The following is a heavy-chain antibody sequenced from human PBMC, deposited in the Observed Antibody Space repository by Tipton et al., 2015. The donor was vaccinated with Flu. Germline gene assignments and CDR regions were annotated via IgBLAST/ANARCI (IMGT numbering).Heavy chain of an antibody. CDR3: ARALDSGAFDI. Sequence: TLSLTCTVSGYSISSGYYWGWIRQPPGKGLEWIGSIYHSGSTYYNPSLKSRVTISVDTSKNQFSLKLSSVTATDTAVYYCARALDSGAFDIWGQGTMATVSS. CDR2: IYHSGST. J-gene: IGHJ3*02. CDR1: GYSISSGYY. D-gene: IGHD1-1*01. V-gene: IGHV4-38-2*02.